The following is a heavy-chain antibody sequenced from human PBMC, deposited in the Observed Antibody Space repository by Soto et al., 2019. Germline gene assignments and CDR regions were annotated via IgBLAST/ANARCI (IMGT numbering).Heavy chain of an antibody. Sequence: QVQLVQSGDEVKKPGASVKVSCKASGYIFVNYGIAWVRQAPGQGLEWMGRISPYTGNTHSATKIQGRLTMTTDTSTSTAYVDLGRLTSDDTAVYYCVMVDNYVTPTPQDVWGQGTTVTVSS. CDR1: GYIFVNYG. D-gene: IGHD3-16*01. V-gene: IGHV1-18*01. J-gene: IGHJ6*01. CDR3: VMVDNYVTPTPQDV. CDR2: ISPYTGNT.